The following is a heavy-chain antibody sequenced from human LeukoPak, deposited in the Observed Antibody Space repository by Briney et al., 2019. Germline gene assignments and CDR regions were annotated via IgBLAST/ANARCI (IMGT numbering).Heavy chain of an antibody. Sequence: GGSLRLSCAASGFTFSSYAMSWVRQAPGKGLEWVSAISGSGGSTYYADPVKGRFTISRDNSKNTLYLQMNSLRAEDTAVYYCAKRAYYGSLGEIDYWGQGTLVTVSS. D-gene: IGHD3-10*01. J-gene: IGHJ4*02. CDR1: GFTFSSYA. V-gene: IGHV3-23*01. CDR3: AKRAYYGSLGEIDY. CDR2: ISGSGGST.